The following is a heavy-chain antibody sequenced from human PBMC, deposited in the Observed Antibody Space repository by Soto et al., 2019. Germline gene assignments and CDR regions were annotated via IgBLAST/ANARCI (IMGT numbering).Heavy chain of an antibody. Sequence: PSQTLSLTCGISGDSVSSNTATWNWIRQSPSRGLEWLGRTYYRSQWRNEYEESVKGRITISPDTSKNQFSLQLNSMSPEDTAVYYCAREGILTGYYNTSTYYYYGMDVWGQGTTVTVSS. J-gene: IGHJ6*02. V-gene: IGHV6-1*01. D-gene: IGHD3-9*01. CDR2: TYYRSQWRN. CDR1: GDSVSSNTAT. CDR3: AREGILTGYYNTSTYYYYGMDV.